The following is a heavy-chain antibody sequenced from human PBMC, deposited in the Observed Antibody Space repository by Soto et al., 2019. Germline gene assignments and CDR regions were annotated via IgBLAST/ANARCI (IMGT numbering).Heavy chain of an antibody. CDR2: IYYSGST. CDR1: GGSISSYY. J-gene: IGHJ2*01. V-gene: IGHV4-59*01. Sequence: SETLSLTCTVSGGSISSYYWSWIRQPPGKGLEWIGYIYYSGSTNYNPSLKSRVTISVDTSKNQFSLKLSSVTAADTAVYYCARTNIAVAGLLYWYFDLWGRGTLVTVSS. D-gene: IGHD6-19*01. CDR3: ARTNIAVAGLLYWYFDL.